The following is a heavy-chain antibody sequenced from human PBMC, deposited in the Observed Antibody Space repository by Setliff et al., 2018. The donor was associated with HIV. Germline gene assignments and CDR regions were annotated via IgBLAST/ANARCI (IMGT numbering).Heavy chain of an antibody. CDR1: GFTFSDYY. Sequence: PGGSLRLSSAACGFTFSDYYMSWLRQAPGKGLEWFAYISSSGTTIKYADSVRGRFTVSRDDAKNSLYLQMSSLTVDDTGVYYCVRGWSWFDPWGQGALVTVSS. CDR2: ISSSGTTI. J-gene: IGHJ5*02. CDR3: VRGWSWFDP. V-gene: IGHV3-11*04.